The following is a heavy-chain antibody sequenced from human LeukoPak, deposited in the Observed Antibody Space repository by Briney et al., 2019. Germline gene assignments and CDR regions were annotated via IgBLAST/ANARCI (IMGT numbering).Heavy chain of an antibody. Sequence: GASVKVSCRASGYTFSGYFMHWVRQAPGQGLEWMGWIYPNSGGTKYAQKFQGRVTMTRDTSISTIYMELSSLRSDDTAVYYCARFGGSSNFDYWGQGTLVTVPS. V-gene: IGHV1-2*02. D-gene: IGHD2-15*01. CDR3: ARFGGSSNFDY. CDR2: IYPNSGGT. J-gene: IGHJ4*02. CDR1: GYTFSGYF.